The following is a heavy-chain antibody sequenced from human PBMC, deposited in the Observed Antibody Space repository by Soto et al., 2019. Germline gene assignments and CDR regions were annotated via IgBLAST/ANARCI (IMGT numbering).Heavy chain of an antibody. V-gene: IGHV1-2*04. D-gene: IGHD3-22*01. CDR3: ARVSDSSVYFTFDY. CDR2: INPNSGGT. CDR1: GYTFTGYY. Sequence: GASVKVSCKASGYTFTGYYMHWVRQAPGQGLEWMGWINPNSGGTNYAQKFQGWVTMTRDTSISTAYMELSRLRSDDTAVYYCARVSDSSVYFTFDYGGQETRVTVSS. J-gene: IGHJ4*02.